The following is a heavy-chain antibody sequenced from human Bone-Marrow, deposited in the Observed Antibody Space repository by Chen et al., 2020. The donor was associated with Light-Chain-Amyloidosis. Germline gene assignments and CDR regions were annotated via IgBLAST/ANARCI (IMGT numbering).Heavy chain of an antibody. CDR2: IRGMGGST. CDR3: AKDGGPSYSSGWYPDY. V-gene: IGHV3-23*01. CDR1: GFTFSSYA. J-gene: IGHJ4*02. D-gene: IGHD6-19*01. Sequence: EVQLLESGGGLVQPGGSLRLSCAASGFTFSSYAMSWVRPAPGQGLEWVSAIRGMGGSTYYAESVKGRFTISRDNSKNTLYLQMNSLRAEDTAVYYCAKDGGPSYSSGWYPDYWGQGTLVTVSS.